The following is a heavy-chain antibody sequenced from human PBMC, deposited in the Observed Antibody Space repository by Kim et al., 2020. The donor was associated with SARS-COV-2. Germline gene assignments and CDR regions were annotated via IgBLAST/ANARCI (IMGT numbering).Heavy chain of an antibody. D-gene: IGHD6-13*01. Sequence: SETLSLTCTVSGGSISSYYWSWIRQPPGKGLEWIGYIYYSGSTNYNPSLKSRVTISVDTSKNQFSLKLSSVTAADTAVYYCASGPPSSWYKVDAFDIWGQGTMVTVSS. CDR2: IYYSGST. CDR1: GGSISSYY. CDR3: ASGPPSSWYKVDAFDI. V-gene: IGHV4-59*13. J-gene: IGHJ3*02.